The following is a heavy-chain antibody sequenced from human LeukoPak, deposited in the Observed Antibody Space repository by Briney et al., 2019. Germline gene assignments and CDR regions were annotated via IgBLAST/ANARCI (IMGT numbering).Heavy chain of an antibody. Sequence: GGSLRLSCAASGLTFSSYAMSWVRQAPGKGLEWVSAISGSGGSTYYADSVKGRFTISRDNSKNTLYLQMNSLRAEDTAVYYCAKPLWFGEWAIPNRYYYYGMDVWGKGTTVTVSS. J-gene: IGHJ6*04. V-gene: IGHV3-23*01. CDR2: ISGSGGST. CDR1: GLTFSSYA. CDR3: AKPLWFGEWAIPNRYYYYGMDV. D-gene: IGHD3-10*01.